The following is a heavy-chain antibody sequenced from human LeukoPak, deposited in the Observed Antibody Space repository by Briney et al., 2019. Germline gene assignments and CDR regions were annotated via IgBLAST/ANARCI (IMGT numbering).Heavy chain of an antibody. CDR3: ARDPAPEDN. V-gene: IGHV3-21*01. Sequence: GGSLRLSCAASGFTFSTYTTNWVRQAPGKGLEWVSSITSRSDIYYADSVRGRFTISRDNAKNSLYLQMNSLRAEDTAVYYCARDPAPEDNWGQGTLVTVSS. CDR2: ITSRSDI. J-gene: IGHJ4*02. CDR1: GFTFSTYT. D-gene: IGHD1-14*01.